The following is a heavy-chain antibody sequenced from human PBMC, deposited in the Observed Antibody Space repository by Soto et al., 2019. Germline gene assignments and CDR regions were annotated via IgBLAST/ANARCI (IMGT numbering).Heavy chain of an antibody. CDR1: GFTFSSYS. J-gene: IGHJ4*02. CDR2: ISSSSSTI. CDR3: ATDYGSGFSHLIIDY. V-gene: IGHV3-48*02. D-gene: IGHD3-10*01. Sequence: GGSLRLSCAASGFTFSSYSMNWVRQAPGKGLEWVSYISSSSSTIYYADSVKGRFTISRDNAKNSLYLQMNSLRDEDTAVYYCATDYGSGFSHLIIDYWGQGTLVTVSS.